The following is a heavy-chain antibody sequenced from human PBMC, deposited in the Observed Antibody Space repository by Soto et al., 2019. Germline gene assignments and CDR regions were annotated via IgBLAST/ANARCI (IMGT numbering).Heavy chain of an antibody. CDR3: GRGPSPRAPAGGTPYYYAMGV. J-gene: IGHJ6*02. D-gene: IGHD6-13*01. Sequence: ASVKVSCKASGYDFTAYDINWVRQASGQGLEWMGWMNPINGATGTARRFQGRVSLSRNTATGTAYLELTSLRSDDTAAYYCGRGPSPRAPAGGTPYYYAMGVWGQGTTVTVSS. CDR2: MNPINGAT. CDR1: GYDFTAYD. V-gene: IGHV1-8*02.